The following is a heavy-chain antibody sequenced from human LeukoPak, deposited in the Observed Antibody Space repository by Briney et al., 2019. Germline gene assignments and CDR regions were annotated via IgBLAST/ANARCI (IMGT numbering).Heavy chain of an antibody. V-gene: IGHV1-8*03. Sequence: ASXKVSCKASGYTFTSYDINWVRQATGQGLEWMGWMNPNSGNTGYAQKFQGRVTITRNTSISTAYMELSSLRSADTAVYYCARGRITIFGVVIIAGDFDYWGQGTLVTVSS. D-gene: IGHD3-3*01. CDR3: ARGRITIFGVVIIAGDFDY. CDR1: GYTFTSYD. CDR2: MNPNSGNT. J-gene: IGHJ4*02.